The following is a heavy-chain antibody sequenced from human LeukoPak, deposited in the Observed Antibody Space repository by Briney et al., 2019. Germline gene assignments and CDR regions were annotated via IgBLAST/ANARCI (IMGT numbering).Heavy chain of an antibody. J-gene: IGHJ5*02. D-gene: IGHD2-2*01. CDR3: AGTTLVVPASSPIDWFDP. V-gene: IGHV4-38-2*01. CDR1: GFTVSSNY. CDR2: IYYSGST. Sequence: GSLRLSCAASGFTVSSNYMSWVRQPPGKGLEWIGSIYYSGSTYYNPSLKSRVTISVDTSKNQFSLKLSSVTAADTAVYYCAGTTLVVPASSPIDWFDPWGQGTLVTVSS.